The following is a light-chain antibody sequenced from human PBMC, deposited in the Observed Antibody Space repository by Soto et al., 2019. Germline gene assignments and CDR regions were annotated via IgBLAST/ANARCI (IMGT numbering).Light chain of an antibody. CDR3: QRYNNWPLT. J-gene: IGKJ4*01. CDR1: QGIGDT. CDR2: DTS. Sequence: EVVMTQSPATLSVSPGEGATLSCRASQGIGDTLAWYQHKPGQTPRLHIYDTSTRATGVPARFSGSRSGTEFTRTVDRLQYEDFAVYYCQRYNNWPLTFAGGTKVESK. V-gene: IGKV3-15*01.